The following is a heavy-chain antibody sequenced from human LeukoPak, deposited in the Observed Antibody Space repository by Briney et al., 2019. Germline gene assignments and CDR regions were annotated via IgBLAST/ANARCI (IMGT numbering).Heavy chain of an antibody. Sequence: ASVEVSCKASGYTFTSYGISWVRQAPGQGLEWMGWISAYNGNTNYAQKLQGRVTMTTDTSTSTAYMELRSLRSDDTAVYYCARNRGYYDSGGLCDYWGQGTLVTVSS. D-gene: IGHD3-22*01. CDR1: GYTFTSYG. J-gene: IGHJ4*02. CDR3: ARNRGYYDSGGLCDY. V-gene: IGHV1-18*01. CDR2: ISAYNGNT.